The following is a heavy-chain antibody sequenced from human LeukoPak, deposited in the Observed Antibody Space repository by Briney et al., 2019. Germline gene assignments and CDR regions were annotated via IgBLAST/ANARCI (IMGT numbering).Heavy chain of an antibody. CDR1: GFTFSSYW. CDR3: ARDPYYYDSSGYSP. CDR2: IKQDGSEK. Sequence: GGSLRLSCAASGFTFSSYWMSWVRQAPGKGLEWVANIKQDGSEKYYVDSVKGRITISRDNAKNSLYLQMNSLRAEDTAVYYCARDPYYYDSSGYSPWGQGTLVTVSS. V-gene: IGHV3-7*03. D-gene: IGHD3-22*01. J-gene: IGHJ4*02.